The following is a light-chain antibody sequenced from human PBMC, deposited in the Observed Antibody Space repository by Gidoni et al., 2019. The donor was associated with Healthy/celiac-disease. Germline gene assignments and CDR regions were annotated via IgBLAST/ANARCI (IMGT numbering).Light chain of an antibody. V-gene: IGLV6-57*01. Sequence: NFMLTPPHSVSESPGKTVTIACTRCSGSIASNYVQWYQQRPGSSPTTVIYADNQSPSGVPDRFSGSIDSSSNSASLTLSGLKTEDEADYYCQSYDSSNVVFGGGTKLTVL. CDR1: SGSIASNY. CDR3: QSYDSSNVV. J-gene: IGLJ2*01. CDR2: ADN.